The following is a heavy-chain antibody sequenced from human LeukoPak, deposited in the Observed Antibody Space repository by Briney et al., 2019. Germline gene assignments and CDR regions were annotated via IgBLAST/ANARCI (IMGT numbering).Heavy chain of an antibody. J-gene: IGHJ3*02. D-gene: IGHD6-13*01. CDR2: ISSSSSYI. Sequence: GGSLRLSCAASGFTFSSYSMNWVRQAPGKGLEWVSSISSSSSYIYYADSVKGRFPISRDNPKHSLYLQMNSLRAEDTAVDYCARINEYSSSWYDAFDIWGQGTMVTVSS. V-gene: IGHV3-21*01. CDR1: GFTFSSYS. CDR3: ARINEYSSSWYDAFDI.